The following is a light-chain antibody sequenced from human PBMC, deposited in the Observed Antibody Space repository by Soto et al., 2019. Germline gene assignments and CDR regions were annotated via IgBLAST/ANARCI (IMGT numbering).Light chain of an antibody. J-gene: IGLJ1*01. CDR3: SSFTRSNSDV. CDR1: GSDVGVYNY. V-gene: IGLV2-14*03. Sequence: QSDLTQPAAVSGSPGQWITICCSGTGSDVGVYNYVSWYQQHPGNVPQLMISDVSDRASGVSNRCSGSKSGNTASLTISGLQAEGEADYYCSSFTRSNSDVFGTGTKLAVL. CDR2: DVS.